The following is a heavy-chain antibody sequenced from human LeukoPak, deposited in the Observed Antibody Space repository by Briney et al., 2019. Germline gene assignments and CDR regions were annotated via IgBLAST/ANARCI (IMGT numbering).Heavy chain of an antibody. V-gene: IGHV3-74*01. D-gene: IGHD3-10*01. CDR1: GFTFSSYW. J-gene: IGHJ4*02. CDR3: ARDPYYYGSGSYGDY. Sequence: GGSLRLSCAASGFTFSSYWMHWVRQAPGKGLVWVSRINSDGSSTSYADSAKGRFTISRDNAKNTLYLQMNSLRAGDTAVYYCARDPYYYGSGSYGDYWGRGTLVTVSS. CDR2: INSDGSST.